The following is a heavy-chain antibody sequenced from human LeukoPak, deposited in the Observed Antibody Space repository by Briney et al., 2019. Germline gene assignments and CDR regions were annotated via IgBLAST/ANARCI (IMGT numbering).Heavy chain of an antibody. V-gene: IGHV1-2*06. Sequence: ASVKVSCKDSGYALSGYYMHWVRQAPGQGLEWMGRINPNSGGTNYLQTFQGRVTMTSNTSISTACMELIRLTSDDTAVYYCVREGSQSGMDVWGQGTTVTVSS. CDR2: INPNSGGT. D-gene: IGHD2-15*01. J-gene: IGHJ6*02. CDR1: GYALSGYY. CDR3: VREGSQSGMDV.